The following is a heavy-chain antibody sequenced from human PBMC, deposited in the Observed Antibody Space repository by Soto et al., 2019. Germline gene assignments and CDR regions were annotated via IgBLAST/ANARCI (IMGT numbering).Heavy chain of an antibody. Sequence: QVQLVQSGAEVKKPGASVKVSCKASGYTFTSYGISWVRQAPGQGLEWMGWISAHNGNKTYAQKLQGIVTMTTDTSTSTAYMALRSLGSDDTAVFYCAREPTYLDYWGKGTMVTFSS. CDR1: GYTFTSYG. V-gene: IGHV1-18*01. CDR3: AREPTYLDY. J-gene: IGHJ4*02. D-gene: IGHD4-4*01. CDR2: ISAHNGNK.